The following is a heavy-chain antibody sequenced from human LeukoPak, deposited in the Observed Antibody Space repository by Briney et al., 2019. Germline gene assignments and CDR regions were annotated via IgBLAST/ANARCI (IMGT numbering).Heavy chain of an antibody. V-gene: IGHV1-2*02. CDR3: ANNWAGDSGY. D-gene: IGHD4-17*01. CDR2: INPNSGDT. J-gene: IGHJ4*02. Sequence: ASVKVSCKASGYTFTGYYIHWVRQAPGQGLEWMGWINPNSGDTKYAQKFQGRVTVTRDTSISTAYMELSRLRSDGTAIYYCANNWAGDSGYWGQGTLVTVSS. CDR1: GYTFTGYY.